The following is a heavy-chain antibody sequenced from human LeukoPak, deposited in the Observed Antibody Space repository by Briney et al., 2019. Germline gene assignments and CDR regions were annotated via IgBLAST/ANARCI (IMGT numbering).Heavy chain of an antibody. Sequence: GGSLRLSCVTSGFTFSSHAMHWVRQAPGNGLEWVAVIWYDASNRYYGDSVKDRFTISRDNSKNTLFLEMNSLRGEDTAIYYCARVGSAYDLDYYVIDVWGQGTTVIVSS. CDR1: GFTFSSHA. V-gene: IGHV3-33*01. CDR3: ARVGSAYDLDYYVIDV. J-gene: IGHJ6*02. CDR2: IWYDASNR. D-gene: IGHD5-12*01.